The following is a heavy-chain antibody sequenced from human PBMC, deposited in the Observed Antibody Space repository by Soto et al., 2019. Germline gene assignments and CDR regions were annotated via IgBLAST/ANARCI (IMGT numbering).Heavy chain of an antibody. J-gene: IGHJ4*02. CDR3: ATDPDGDLDFDY. Sequence: EVRLVESGGDWVQPGGSLPLSCAASGVTFTNYGTNWVRQAPGKGLEWVPHINRGGDNIIYSDSVKGRFTISRDNDKNSLYLQMNSLIDEDTAVYYCATDPDGDLDFDYWGQGPLVTVSS. V-gene: IGHV3-48*02. CDR2: INRGGDNI. CDR1: GVTFTNYG. D-gene: IGHD4-17*01.